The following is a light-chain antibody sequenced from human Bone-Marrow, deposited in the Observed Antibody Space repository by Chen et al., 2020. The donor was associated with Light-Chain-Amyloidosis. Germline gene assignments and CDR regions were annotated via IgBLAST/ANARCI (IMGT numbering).Light chain of an antibody. V-gene: IGLV2-14*01. CDR3: SSYTITNTLV. CDR1: SSDVGGDNH. CDR2: EVT. Sequence: QSALTQPASVSGSPGQSITISCTGTSSDVGGDNHVSWYQQHPDKAPKLMIYEVTNRPSWVPDLFSGSKSENTASLTISGLQTEDEADYFCSSYTITNTLVFGSGTRVTVL. J-gene: IGLJ1*01.